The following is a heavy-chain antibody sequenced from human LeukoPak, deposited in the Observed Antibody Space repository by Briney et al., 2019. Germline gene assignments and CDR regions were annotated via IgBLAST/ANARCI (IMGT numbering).Heavy chain of an antibody. CDR2: ISSSGSTI. CDR3: AKRGAYSTSWYLDY. V-gene: IGHV3-48*03. J-gene: IGHJ4*02. CDR1: GFTFSSYE. Sequence: GGSLRLSCAASGFTFSSYEMNWVRQAPGKGLEWVSYISSSGSTIYYADSVKGRFTISRDNSKNTLYLQMNSLRAEDTALYYCAKRGAYSTSWYLDYWGQGTLVTVSS. D-gene: IGHD6-13*01.